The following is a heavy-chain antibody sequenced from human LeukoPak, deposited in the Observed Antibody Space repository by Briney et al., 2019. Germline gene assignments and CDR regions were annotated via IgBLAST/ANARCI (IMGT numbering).Heavy chain of an antibody. J-gene: IGHJ6*02. Sequence: SETLSLTCTVSGGSISSYYWSWIRQPPGKGLEWIGYIYYSGSTNYNPSPKSRVTISVDTSKNQFSLKLSSVTAADTAVYYCARLLGYCSSTSCYDYYYYYGMDVWGQGTTVTVSS. CDR2: IYYSGST. D-gene: IGHD2-2*01. CDR3: ARLLGYCSSTSCYDYYYYYGMDV. CDR1: GGSISSYY. V-gene: IGHV4-59*01.